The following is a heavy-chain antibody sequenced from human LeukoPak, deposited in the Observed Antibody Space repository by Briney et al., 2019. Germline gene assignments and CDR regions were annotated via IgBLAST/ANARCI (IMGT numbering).Heavy chain of an antibody. CDR1: GGSISSYY. J-gene: IGHJ6*03. CDR2: IYYSGST. CDR3: ARILARQFTSFSDSSPYTYYYMDV. D-gene: IGHD2/OR15-2a*01. Sequence: PSETLSLTCTVSGGSISSYYWSWIRQPPGKGLEWIGYIYYSGSTNYNPSLKSRGTISVDTSQNQFSLRLSSLTAADTAVYYCARILARQFTSFSDSSPYTYYYMDVWGKGTTVTVSS. V-gene: IGHV4-59*12.